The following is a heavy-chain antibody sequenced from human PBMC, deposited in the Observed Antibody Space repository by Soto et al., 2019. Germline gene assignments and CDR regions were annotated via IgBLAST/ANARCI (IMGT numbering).Heavy chain of an antibody. V-gene: IGHV3-66*01. CDR2: IQSGGPT. CDR3: ARDDVLCGGGRCYGVPLDV. D-gene: IGHD2-15*01. J-gene: IGHJ6*04. Sequence: EVQLVESGGGLVQPGGSLRLSCAASGFTVSSKYMSWVRQAPGTGLEWVSLIQSGGPTYYADSVKGRFTISRDTSENTVHLQMDSLRAEDTAVYYCARDDVLCGGGRCYGVPLDVCGKGTTVTVSS. CDR1: GFTVSSKY.